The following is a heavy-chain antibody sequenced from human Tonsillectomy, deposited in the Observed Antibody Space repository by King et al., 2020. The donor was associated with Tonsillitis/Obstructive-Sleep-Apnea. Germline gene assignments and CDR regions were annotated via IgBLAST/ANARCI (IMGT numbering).Heavy chain of an antibody. CDR1: GGSISSYY. D-gene: IGHD4-17*01. CDR2: IYYSGST. J-gene: IGHJ4*02. V-gene: IGHV4-59*01. Sequence: VQLQESGPGLVKPSEPLSLTCTVSGGSISSYYWSWIRQPPGKGLEWIGYIYYSGSTNYNPSLKSRVTISVDTSKNQFSLKLSSVTAADTAVYYCARGYGDYENYFDYWGQGTLVTVSS. CDR3: ARGYGDYENYFDY.